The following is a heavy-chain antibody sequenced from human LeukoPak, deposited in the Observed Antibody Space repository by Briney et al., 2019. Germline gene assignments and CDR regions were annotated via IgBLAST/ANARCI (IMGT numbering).Heavy chain of an antibody. Sequence: PGGSLRLSCAASGFTFSTYWMHWVRQAPGKGLVWVSRINSDEGSTTYADSVKGRFTISRDNAKNTLYLQMNSLRAEDTAVYYCAKSRRAYCSGGSCFGLWDYWGEATLVTVSS. J-gene: IGHJ4*02. D-gene: IGHD2-15*01. CDR2: INSDEGST. CDR1: GFTFSTYW. V-gene: IGHV3-74*01. CDR3: AKSRRAYCSGGSCFGLWDY.